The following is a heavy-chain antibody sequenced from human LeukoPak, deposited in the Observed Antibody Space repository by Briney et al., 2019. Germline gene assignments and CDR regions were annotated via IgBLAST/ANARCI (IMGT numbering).Heavy chain of an antibody. D-gene: IGHD3-3*01. V-gene: IGHV3-23*01. CDR2: ISGSGGST. Sequence: GGSLRLSCAASGFTFSSYAMSWVRQAPGKGLEWVSAISGSGGSTYYADSVKGRFTISRDNSKNTLYLQMNSLRAEDAAVYYCAKDRGSTYYDFWRGYYGYYYYYGMDVWGQGTTVTVSS. CDR3: AKDRGSTYYDFWRGYYGYYYYYGMDV. CDR1: GFTFSSYA. J-gene: IGHJ6*02.